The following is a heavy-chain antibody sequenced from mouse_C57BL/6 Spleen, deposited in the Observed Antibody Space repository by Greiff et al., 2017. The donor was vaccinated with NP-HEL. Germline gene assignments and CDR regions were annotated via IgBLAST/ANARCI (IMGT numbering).Heavy chain of an antibody. J-gene: IGHJ3*01. Sequence: QVQLQQPGAELVKPGASVKLSCKASGYTFTSYWMQWVKQRPGQGLEWIGEIDPSDSYTNYNQKFKGKATLTVDTSSSTAYMQLSSLTSEDSAVYYCANYDGYSAWFAYWGQGTLVTVSA. CDR2: IDPSDSYT. CDR3: ANYDGYSAWFAY. CDR1: GYTFTSYW. V-gene: IGHV1-50*01. D-gene: IGHD2-3*01.